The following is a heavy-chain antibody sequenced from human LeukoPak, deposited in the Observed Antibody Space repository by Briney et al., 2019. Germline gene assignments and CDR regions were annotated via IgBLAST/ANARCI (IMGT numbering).Heavy chain of an antibody. CDR2: IAHHGSNK. D-gene: IGHD2-8*02. CDR1: GFTFSRNA. J-gene: IGHJ4*02. Sequence: PGGSLRLSCAASGFTFSRNAIHWVRQGPGKGLEWVSYIAHHGSNKYYADSVKGRFTSSRDNSKRTLYLQMNSLRADDTAVYYCAKDGSWSCTDWGQGTLVTVSS. V-gene: IGHV3-30*02. CDR3: AKDGSWSCTD.